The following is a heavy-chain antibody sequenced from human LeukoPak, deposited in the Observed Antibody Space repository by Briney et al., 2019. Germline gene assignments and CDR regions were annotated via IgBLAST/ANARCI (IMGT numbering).Heavy chain of an antibody. Sequence: GGSLRLSCAASGFTFSSYTMNWVRQAPGKGLEWVSSISSSRTYIYHADSVKGRFTISRDNAKNSLFLQMNTLRAEDTAVYYCARDPYSSTWSYGMDVWGQGTTVTVSS. V-gene: IGHV3-21*04. CDR2: ISSSRTYI. CDR1: GFTFSSYT. J-gene: IGHJ6*02. CDR3: ARDPYSSTWSYGMDV. D-gene: IGHD6-6*01.